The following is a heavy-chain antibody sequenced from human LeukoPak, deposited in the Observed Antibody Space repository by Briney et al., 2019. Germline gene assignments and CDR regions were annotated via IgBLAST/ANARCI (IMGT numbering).Heavy chain of an antibody. V-gene: IGHV4-39*02. CDR1: GGSISNSAYY. J-gene: IGHJ5*02. Sequence: SETLSLTCTVSGGSISNSAYYWGWIRQSPGKGLEWIGSIFDSGSTYYNPSLKSRVTISVDTSKNHFSLNLNSVLAADTAVYYCARGSGARIGFDPWGQGTLVSVSS. CDR3: ARGSGARIGFDP. D-gene: IGHD1-26*01. CDR2: IFDSGST.